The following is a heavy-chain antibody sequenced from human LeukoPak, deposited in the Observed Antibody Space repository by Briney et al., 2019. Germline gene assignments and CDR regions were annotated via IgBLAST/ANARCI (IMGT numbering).Heavy chain of an antibody. V-gene: IGHV4-59*01. J-gene: IGHJ4*02. Sequence: SETLSLTCTVSGGSISSYYWSWIRQPPGKGLEWIGYIYYSGSTNYNPSLKSRVTISVDTSKNQFSLKLSSVTAADTAVYYCAKVMGGWPLFDYWGQGTLVTVSS. CDR1: GGSISSYY. CDR2: IYYSGST. D-gene: IGHD6-19*01. CDR3: AKVMGGWPLFDY.